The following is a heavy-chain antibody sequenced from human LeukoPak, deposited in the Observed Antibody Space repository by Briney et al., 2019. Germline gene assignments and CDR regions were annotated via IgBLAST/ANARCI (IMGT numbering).Heavy chain of an antibody. Sequence: ASVKVSCTASGHTFTSYGISWVRQAPGQGLERMGWISAYNGNTNYAQKLQGRVTMTTDTSTSTAYMELRSLRSDDTAVYYCARDSWDIVATKTPYYFDYWGQGTLVTVSS. D-gene: IGHD5-12*01. V-gene: IGHV1-18*01. CDR2: ISAYNGNT. CDR1: GHTFTSYG. J-gene: IGHJ4*02. CDR3: ARDSWDIVATKTPYYFDY.